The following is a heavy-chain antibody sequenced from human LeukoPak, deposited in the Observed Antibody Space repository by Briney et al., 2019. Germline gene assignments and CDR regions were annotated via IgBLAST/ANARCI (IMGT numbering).Heavy chain of an antibody. J-gene: IGHJ4*02. V-gene: IGHV4-59*01. CDR1: GGSFSTYY. Sequence: PSETLSLTCTVSGGSFSTYYWSWIRQAPGKGLEWIGYIYYSGGTNYNPSLKSRVTISVDTSKNHFSLKLSSVPAADTAVYYCARDVGRGYYFDCWGQGTLVTVSS. CDR2: IYYSGGT. D-gene: IGHD1-26*01. CDR3: ARDVGRGYYFDC.